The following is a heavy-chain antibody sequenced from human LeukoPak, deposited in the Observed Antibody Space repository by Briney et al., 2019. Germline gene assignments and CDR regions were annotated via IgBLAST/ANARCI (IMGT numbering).Heavy chain of an antibody. CDR2: IYYSGST. J-gene: IGHJ3*02. Sequence: SETLSLTCTVSGGSISSGDYYWSWIRQPPGKGLEWIGYIYYSGSTYYNPSLKSRVTISVDTSKNQFSLKLSSVTAADTAVYYCARTLYCSSTSCYTGAFDIWGQGTMVTVSS. V-gene: IGHV4-30-4*01. CDR1: GGSISSGDYY. CDR3: ARTLYCSSTSCYTGAFDI. D-gene: IGHD2-2*02.